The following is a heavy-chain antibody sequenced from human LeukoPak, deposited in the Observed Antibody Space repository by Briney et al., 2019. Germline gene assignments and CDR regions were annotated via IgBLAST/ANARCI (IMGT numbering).Heavy chain of an antibody. CDR2: ISSSSSYI. D-gene: IGHD6-13*01. Sequence: GGSLRLSCAASGFTFSSYSMNWVRQAPGKGLEWVSSISSSSSYIYYADSVKGRFTISRDNAKNSLYLQMNSLRAEDTAVYYCARDRQLATGYFDYWGQGTLVTVSS. CDR1: GFTFSSYS. V-gene: IGHV3-21*01. CDR3: ARDRQLATGYFDY. J-gene: IGHJ4*02.